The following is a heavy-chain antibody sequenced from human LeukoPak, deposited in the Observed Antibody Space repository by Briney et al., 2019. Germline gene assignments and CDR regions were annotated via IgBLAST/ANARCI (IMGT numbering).Heavy chain of an antibody. Sequence: GRSLRLSCAASGFTFDDYAMHWVRQAPGKGLEWVSGISWNSGSIGYADSVKGRFTISRDNAKNSLYLQMNSLRAEDTALYYCAKERPVDYGGNSGKYFQHWGQGTLVTVSS. CDR2: ISWNSGSI. V-gene: IGHV3-9*01. J-gene: IGHJ1*01. CDR1: GFTFDDYA. D-gene: IGHD4-17*01. CDR3: AKERPVDYGGNSGKYFQH.